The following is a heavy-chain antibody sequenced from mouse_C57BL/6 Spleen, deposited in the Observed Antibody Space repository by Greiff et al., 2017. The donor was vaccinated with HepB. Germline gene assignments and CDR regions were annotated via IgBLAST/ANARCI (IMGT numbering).Heavy chain of an antibody. CDR1: GYSFTSYY. V-gene: IGHV1-66*01. CDR2: IYPGSGNT. Sequence: VQLQQSGPELVKPGASVKISCKASGYSFTSYYIHWVKQRPGQGLEWIGWIYPGSGNTKYNEKFKGKATLTADTSSSTAYMQLSSLTSEDSAVYYCARSSDYYGSSYWYFDVWGTGTTVTVSS. CDR3: ARSSDYYGSSYWYFDV. J-gene: IGHJ1*03. D-gene: IGHD1-1*01.